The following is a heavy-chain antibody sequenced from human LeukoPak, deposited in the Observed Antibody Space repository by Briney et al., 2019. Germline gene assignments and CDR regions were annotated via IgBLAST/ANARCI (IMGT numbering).Heavy chain of an antibody. CDR2: INHSGST. Sequence: SETLSLTCAVYGGSFSGYYWSWIRQPPGKGLEWIGEINHSGSTNYNPSLKSRVTISVDTSKNQFSLKLSSVTAADTAVYYCARGPRPLVRLRFAFFDYWGQGTLVTVSS. J-gene: IGHJ4*02. D-gene: IGHD5-12*01. V-gene: IGHV4-34*01. CDR1: GGSFSGYY. CDR3: ARGPRPLVRLRFAFFDY.